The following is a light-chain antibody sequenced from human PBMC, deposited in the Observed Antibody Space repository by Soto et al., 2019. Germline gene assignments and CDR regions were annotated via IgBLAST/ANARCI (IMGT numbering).Light chain of an antibody. V-gene: IGKV1-5*01. J-gene: IGKJ1*01. CDR3: QQYDNYVT. Sequence: DIQMTQSPSTLSACVGDRVTITCRASQSISRWVAWYQQKPGKAPKLLIYGASSLESGVPSRFSGSGSGTEFTLTITSLQPDDFATYYCQQYDNYVTFGQGTKVDIK. CDR1: QSISRW. CDR2: GAS.